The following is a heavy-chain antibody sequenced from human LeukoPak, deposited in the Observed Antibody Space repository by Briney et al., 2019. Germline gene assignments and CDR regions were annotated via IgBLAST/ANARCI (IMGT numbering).Heavy chain of an antibody. D-gene: IGHD1-26*01. V-gene: IGHV4-39*01. CDR2: IYYSGST. CDR3: AKISGSYSHTFDY. CDR1: GDSFSSGSYF. Sequence: KTSETLSLTCTVSGDSFSSGSYFWGWIRQPPGKSLEWIGNIYYSGSTYYNPSLKSRVTIYLDTSKSQFYLKLSSVTAADTAVYYCAKISGSYSHTFDYWGQGTLVTVSS. J-gene: IGHJ4*02.